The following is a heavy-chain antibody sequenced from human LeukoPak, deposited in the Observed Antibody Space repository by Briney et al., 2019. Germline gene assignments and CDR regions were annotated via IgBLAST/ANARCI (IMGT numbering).Heavy chain of an antibody. CDR3: ARHSRGTHAFDI. CDR2: IHYGGSP. CDR1: GGSISSTGYY. J-gene: IGHJ3*02. Sequence: SETLSLTCTVSGGSISSTGYYWGWIRQPPGKGLEWLANIHYGGSPYYNSSLKSRVTISVDTSKNQFSLKLSSVTAADTAVYYCARHSRGTHAFDIWGQGTMVTVSS. V-gene: IGHV4-39*01.